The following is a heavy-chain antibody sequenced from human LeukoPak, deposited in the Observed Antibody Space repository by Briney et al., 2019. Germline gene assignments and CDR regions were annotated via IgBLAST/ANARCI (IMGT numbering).Heavy chain of an antibody. CDR1: GFIVSSNY. CDR2: IYSGGST. J-gene: IGHJ4*02. CDR3: AREDGFGDFDY. D-gene: IGHD3-10*01. Sequence: PGGSLRLSCAASGFIVSSNYMSWVCQAPGKGLEWVSVIYSGGSTYYADSVKGRFTISRDNSKNTLYLQMNSLRAEDTAVYYCAREDGFGDFDYWGQGTLVTVSS. V-gene: IGHV3-53*01.